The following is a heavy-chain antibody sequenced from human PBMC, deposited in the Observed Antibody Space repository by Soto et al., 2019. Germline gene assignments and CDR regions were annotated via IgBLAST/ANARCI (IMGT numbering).Heavy chain of an antibody. CDR1: GDTISNSRFY. CDR2: IYHTGNA. J-gene: IGHJ5*02. CDR3: ARDFFDSSDYTTNWFDP. Sequence: SETLSLTCSVSGDTISNSRFYWAWIRQPPGEGLEWIGSIYHTGNAYYNPSLKSRVTISVDTSKNQFSLKLTSVTAADAALYYCARDFFDSSDYTTNWFDPWGQGTLVTSPQ. D-gene: IGHD3-22*01. V-gene: IGHV4-39*01.